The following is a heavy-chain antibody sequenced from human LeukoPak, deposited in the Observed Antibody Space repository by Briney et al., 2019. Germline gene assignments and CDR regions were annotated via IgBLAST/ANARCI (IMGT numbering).Heavy chain of an antibody. CDR1: GGSISSGSYY. CDR3: AREPSTPYRYFDY. CDR2: IYTSGST. J-gene: IGHJ4*02. D-gene: IGHD3-9*01. Sequence: SETLSLTCTVSGGSISSGSYYWSWIRQPAGKGLEWIGRIYTSGSTNYNPSLKSRVTISVDASKNQFSLKLSSVTAADTAVYYCAREPSTPYRYFDYWGQGTLVTVSS. V-gene: IGHV4-61*02.